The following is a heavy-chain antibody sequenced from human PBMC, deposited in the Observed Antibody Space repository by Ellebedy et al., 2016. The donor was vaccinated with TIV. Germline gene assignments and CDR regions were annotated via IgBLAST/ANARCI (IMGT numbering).Heavy chain of an antibody. CDR3: ARWVAVAATYCDY. Sequence: MPSETLSLICAVYGGSFSGYYWSWIRQPPGKGLEWIGEINHSRITNYNPSLKSRVTISVDTSKNQFSLKLSSVTAADTAVYYCARWVAVAATYCDYWGQGTLVTVSS. J-gene: IGHJ4*02. D-gene: IGHD6-19*01. V-gene: IGHV4-34*01. CDR2: INHSRIT. CDR1: GGSFSGYY.